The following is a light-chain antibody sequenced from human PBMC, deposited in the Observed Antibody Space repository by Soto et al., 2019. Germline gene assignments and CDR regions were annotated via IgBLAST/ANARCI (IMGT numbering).Light chain of an antibody. CDR1: QSVGGTF. CDR2: GAS. CDR3: QQYGGSHRT. Sequence: EIVLTQSPGTLSLSPGEGATLSCRASQSVGGTFLAWYQQKGGQAPRLLIHGASHRATGIPDRFSGSGSGTDFTLTISRLEPEDFAVYYCQQYGGSHRTFGQGTKVEVK. J-gene: IGKJ1*01. V-gene: IGKV3-20*01.